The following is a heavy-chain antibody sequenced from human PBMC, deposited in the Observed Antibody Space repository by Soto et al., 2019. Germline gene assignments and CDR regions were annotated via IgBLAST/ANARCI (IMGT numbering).Heavy chain of an antibody. CDR1: GYTFTSYY. V-gene: IGHV1-46*01. D-gene: IGHD4-4*01. CDR2: INPSGGST. Sequence: QVQLVQSGAEVKKPGASVKVSCKASGYTFTSYYMHWVRQAPGQGLEWMGIINPSGGSTSYAQKFQGRVTMIRGTSTSTVYMELSSLRSEDTAVYYCAREYSSYNLDCWGQGTLVTVSS. J-gene: IGHJ4*02. CDR3: AREYSSYNLDC.